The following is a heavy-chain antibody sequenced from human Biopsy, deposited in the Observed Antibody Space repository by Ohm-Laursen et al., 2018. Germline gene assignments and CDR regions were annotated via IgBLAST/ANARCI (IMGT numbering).Heavy chain of an antibody. CDR2: ISYSRDT. Sequence: ETLSLTCTVSGGSISGSSWSWIRQAPGKGLEWIGYISYSRDTNYNPSLKSRITISVDTSKNQFSLKLTSVTAADTAVYYCAKHGSGWTGGDAFHIWGQGTMVTVSS. V-gene: IGHV4-59*08. J-gene: IGHJ3*02. CDR3: AKHGSGWTGGDAFHI. CDR1: GGSISGSS. D-gene: IGHD6-19*01.